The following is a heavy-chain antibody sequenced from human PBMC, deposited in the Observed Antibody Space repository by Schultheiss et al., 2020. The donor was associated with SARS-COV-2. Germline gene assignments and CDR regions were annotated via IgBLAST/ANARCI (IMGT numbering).Heavy chain of an antibody. J-gene: IGHJ2*01. V-gene: IGHV4-59*08. Sequence: SQTLSLTCTVSGGSISSYYWSWIRQPPGKGLEWIGYIYYSGSTNYNPSLKSRVTISVDTSKNQFSLKLSSVTAADTAVYYCARSYSGSNIPLPAYWYFDLWGRGTLVTVSS. CDR3: ARSYSGSNIPLPAYWYFDL. D-gene: IGHD1-26*01. CDR2: IYYSGST. CDR1: GGSISSYY.